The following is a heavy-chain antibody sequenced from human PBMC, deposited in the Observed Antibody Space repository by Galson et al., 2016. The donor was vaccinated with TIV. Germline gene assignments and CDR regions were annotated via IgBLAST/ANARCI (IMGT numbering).Heavy chain of an antibody. D-gene: IGHD2-21*01. CDR3: ARPPYCGGDCYKYDY. CDR2: INAGNGYT. Sequence: SVKVSCKASGYTFTHHALHWVRQAPGQSLEWMGCINAGNGYTKYSQIFQGRATITRDTSASTAYMELSSLSSEDTAVYYCARPPYCGGDCYKYDYWGQGTLVTVSS. CDR1: GYTFTHHA. V-gene: IGHV1-3*01. J-gene: IGHJ4*02.